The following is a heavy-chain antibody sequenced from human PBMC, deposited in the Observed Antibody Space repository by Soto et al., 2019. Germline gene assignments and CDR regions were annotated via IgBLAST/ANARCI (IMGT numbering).Heavy chain of an antibody. V-gene: IGHV3-23*01. Sequence: GSLRLSCAASGFTFSSYAMSWVRQAPGKGLEWVSAISGSGGSTYYADSVKGRFTISRDNSKNTLYLQMNSLRAEDTAVYYCAKDRRDCTNGVCYNPYYYGMDVWGQGTTVTVSS. CDR2: ISGSGGST. CDR3: AKDRRDCTNGVCYNPYYYGMDV. J-gene: IGHJ6*02. D-gene: IGHD2-8*01. CDR1: GFTFSSYA.